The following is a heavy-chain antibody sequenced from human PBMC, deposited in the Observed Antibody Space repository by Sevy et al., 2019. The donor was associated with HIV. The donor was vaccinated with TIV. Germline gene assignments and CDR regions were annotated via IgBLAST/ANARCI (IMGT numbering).Heavy chain of an antibody. D-gene: IGHD3-22*01. Sequence: ASVKVSCKASRYTFTSYGISWVRQAPGQGLEWMGWISAYNGNTNYPQKLQGRVTMTTDTSTSTAYLELRSLRSDDTAAEYCAGDTYYYDSSGYYWFDYWGQGTLVTVSS. V-gene: IGHV1-18*04. CDR3: AGDTYYYDSSGYYWFDY. CDR2: ISAYNGNT. J-gene: IGHJ4*02. CDR1: RYTFTSYG.